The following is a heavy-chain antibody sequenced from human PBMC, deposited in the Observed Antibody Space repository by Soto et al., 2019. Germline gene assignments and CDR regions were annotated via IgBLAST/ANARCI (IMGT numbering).Heavy chain of an antibody. CDR1: GFTFSSYA. Sequence: GGSLRLSCAASGFTFSSYAMICVRQAPGKGLEWVSAISGSGGSTYYADSVKGRFTISRDNSKNTLYLQMNSLRAVDKAVYYCAFLQRYYGMDVWGQGTTVTLSS. J-gene: IGHJ6*02. CDR2: ISGSGGST. V-gene: IGHV3-23*01. D-gene: IGHD4-4*01. CDR3: AFLQRYYGMDV.